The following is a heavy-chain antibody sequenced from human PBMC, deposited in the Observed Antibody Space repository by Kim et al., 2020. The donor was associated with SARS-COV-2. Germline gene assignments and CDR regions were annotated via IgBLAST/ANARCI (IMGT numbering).Heavy chain of an antibody. CDR3: ARDQGYCSSTSCRYYYGMDV. D-gene: IGHD2-2*01. V-gene: IGHV3-48*02. Sequence: GGSLRLSCAASGFTFSSYSMNWVRQAPGKGLEWVSYISSSSSTIYYADSVKGRFTISRDNAKNSLYLQMNSLRDEDTAVYYCARDQGYCSSTSCRYYYGMDVWGQGTTVTVSS. CDR1: GFTFSSYS. CDR2: ISSSSSTI. J-gene: IGHJ6*02.